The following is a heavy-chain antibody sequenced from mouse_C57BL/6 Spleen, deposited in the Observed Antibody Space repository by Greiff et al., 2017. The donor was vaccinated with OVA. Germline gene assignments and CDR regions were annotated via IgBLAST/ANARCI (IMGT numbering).Heavy chain of an antibody. V-gene: IGHV1-69*01. Sequence: VQLQQPGAELVMPGASVKLSCKASGYTFTSYWMHWVKQRPGQGLEWIGEIDPSDSYTNYNQKFKGKSTLTVDKSSSTAYMQLSSLTSEDSAAYYCARCGYYYAMDYWGQGTSVTVSS. J-gene: IGHJ4*01. CDR2: IDPSDSYT. CDR1: GYTFTSYW. CDR3: ARCGYYYAMDY.